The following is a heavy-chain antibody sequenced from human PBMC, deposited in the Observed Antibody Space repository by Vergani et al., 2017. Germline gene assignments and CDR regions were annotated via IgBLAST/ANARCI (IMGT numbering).Heavy chain of an antibody. J-gene: IGHJ4*02. CDR3: AARRGYSYGFSSLREYFDY. CDR2: IIPIFGTA. Sequence: QVQLVQSGAEVKKPGSSVKVSCKASGGTFSSYAISWVRQAPGQGLEWMGGIIPIFGTANYAQKFQGRVTITADESTSTAYMELSSLRSEDTAVYYCAARRGYSYGFSSLREYFDYWGQGTLVTVSS. D-gene: IGHD5-18*01. CDR1: GGTFSSYA. V-gene: IGHV1-69*01.